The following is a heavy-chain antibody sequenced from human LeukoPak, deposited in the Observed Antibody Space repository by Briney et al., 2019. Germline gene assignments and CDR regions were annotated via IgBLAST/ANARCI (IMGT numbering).Heavy chain of an antibody. CDR3: SKKGQNGDYGKPD. CDR2: IRYVGSNK. CDR1: GFTFSNFG. D-gene: IGHD4-17*01. J-gene: IGHJ4*02. Sequence: GGSLRLSCAASGFTFSNFGMHWVRKSPGKGLGWVAFIRYVGSNKNYAESIKGRFTISRDNSRSTLYLQMNSLRADDTAVYYCSKKGQNGDYGKPDWGQGTLVTVSS. V-gene: IGHV3-30*02.